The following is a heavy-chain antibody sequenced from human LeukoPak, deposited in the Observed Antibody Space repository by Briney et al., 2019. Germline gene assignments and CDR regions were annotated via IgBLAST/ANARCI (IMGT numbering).Heavy chain of an antibody. CDR3: ARDQGAAGDY. Sequence: GGSLRLSCAAAGFTFSNYWMTWVRQAPGKGLEWVANIDQDGSEKFYVDSVKGRFTISRDNAKDSLYLQMNSLRAEDTALYYCARDQGAAGDYWGQGTLVTVSS. J-gene: IGHJ4*02. CDR2: IDQDGSEK. CDR1: GFTFSNYW. V-gene: IGHV3-7*01. D-gene: IGHD6-13*01.